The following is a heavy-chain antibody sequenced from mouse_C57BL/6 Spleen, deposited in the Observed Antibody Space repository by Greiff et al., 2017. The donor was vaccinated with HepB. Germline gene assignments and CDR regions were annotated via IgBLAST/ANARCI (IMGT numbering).Heavy chain of an antibody. CDR1: GYTFTDYY. CDR3: ASGYYGRGFAY. V-gene: IGHV1-26*01. Sequence: VQLQQSGPELVKPGASVKISCKASGYTFTDYYMNWVKQSHGKSLEWIGDINPNNGGTSYNQKFKGKATLTVDKSSSTAYKELRSLTSEDSAVYYCASGYYGRGFAYWGQVTLVTVSA. D-gene: IGHD1-1*01. CDR2: INPNNGGT. J-gene: IGHJ3*01.